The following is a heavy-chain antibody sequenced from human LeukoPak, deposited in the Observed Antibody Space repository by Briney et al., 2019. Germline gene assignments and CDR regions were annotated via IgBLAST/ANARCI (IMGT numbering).Heavy chain of an antibody. CDR3: ARAYSSGWYRGNYFDY. CDR1: GGSISSSSYY. Sequence: SETLSLTCTVSGGSISSSSYYWGWIRQPPGKGLEWIGSIYYSGSTYYNPSLKSRVTISVDTPKNQFSLKLSSVTAADTAVYYCARAYSSGWYRGNYFDYWGQGTLVTVSS. D-gene: IGHD6-19*01. V-gene: IGHV4-39*01. J-gene: IGHJ4*02. CDR2: IYYSGST.